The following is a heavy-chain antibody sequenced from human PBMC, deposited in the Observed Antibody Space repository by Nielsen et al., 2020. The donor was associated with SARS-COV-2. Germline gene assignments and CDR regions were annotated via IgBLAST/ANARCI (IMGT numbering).Heavy chain of an antibody. CDR3: AKDEGILGATRKNYYYYYYMDV. Sequence: WIRQPPGKGLEWVSAISGSGGSTYYADSVKGRFTISRDNSKNTLYLQMNSLRAEDTAVYYCAKDEGILGATRKNYYYYYYMDVWGNGTAVTVSS. J-gene: IGHJ6*03. D-gene: IGHD1-26*01. CDR2: ISGSGGST. V-gene: IGHV3-23*01.